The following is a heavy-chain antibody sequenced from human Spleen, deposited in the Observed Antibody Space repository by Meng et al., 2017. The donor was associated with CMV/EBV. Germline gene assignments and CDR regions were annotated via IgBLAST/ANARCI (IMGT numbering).Heavy chain of an antibody. CDR2: INPETGDS. D-gene: IGHD2-2*01. J-gene: IGHJ6*02. Sequence: ASVKVSCKASGYTFIGCYMHWVRQAPGQGLEWMGRINPETGDSNYAQKLPGRVTMTRDTFITTAYMEVSRLRSDDTAVYYCARERYLVPAASPDYYYYGMDVWGQGTTVTVSS. CDR1: GYTFIGCY. V-gene: IGHV1-2*06. CDR3: ARERYLVPAASPDYYYYGMDV.